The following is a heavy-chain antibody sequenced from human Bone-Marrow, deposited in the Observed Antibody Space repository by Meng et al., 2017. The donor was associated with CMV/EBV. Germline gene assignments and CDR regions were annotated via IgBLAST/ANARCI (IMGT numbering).Heavy chain of an antibody. V-gene: IGHV3-43*01. J-gene: IGHJ6*02. CDR3: AKGPMVRGVMSYYGMDV. CDR2: ISWDGGST. D-gene: IGHD3-10*01. CDR1: GFIFIYYY. Sequence: GESLKISCAASGFIFIYYYISGVRQAPGKGLEWVSLISWDGGSTYYADSVKGRFTISRDNSKNSLYLQMNSLRAEDTALYYCAKGPMVRGVMSYYGMDVWGQGTTVTVSS.